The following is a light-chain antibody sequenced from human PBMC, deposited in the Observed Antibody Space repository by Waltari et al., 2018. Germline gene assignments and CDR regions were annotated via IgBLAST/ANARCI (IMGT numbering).Light chain of an antibody. Sequence: EIVLTQSPATVSLSPGEGATLPCRASQSVSMYLAWYQQKPGQAPRPLIYDASNRASGIPARFSGSGSGTDFTLTLSSLEPEDFAVYYCHQFYNLPLTFGGGTKVEIK. CDR1: QSVSMY. CDR2: DAS. J-gene: IGKJ4*01. V-gene: IGKV3-11*01. CDR3: HQFYNLPLT.